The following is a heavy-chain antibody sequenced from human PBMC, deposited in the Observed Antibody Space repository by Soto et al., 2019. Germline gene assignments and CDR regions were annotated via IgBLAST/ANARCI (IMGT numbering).Heavy chain of an antibody. Sequence: QVQLQESGPGLVKPSQTLSLTCTVSGGSISSGGYYWSWIRQHPGKGLEWIGYIYYSGSTYYNPSLKSRVNISVDTAKNQFSLKLSSVTAADTAVYYCARAGYCSGGSCYSDPLFDYWGQGTLVTVSS. D-gene: IGHD2-15*01. V-gene: IGHV4-31*03. J-gene: IGHJ4*02. CDR2: IYYSGST. CDR1: GGSISSGGYY. CDR3: ARAGYCSGGSCYSDPLFDY.